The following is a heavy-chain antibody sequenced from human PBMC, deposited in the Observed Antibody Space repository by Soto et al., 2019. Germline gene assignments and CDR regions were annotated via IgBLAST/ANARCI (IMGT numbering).Heavy chain of an antibody. CDR1: GYTFTTYG. J-gene: IGHJ6*02. CDR2: ISPYNGTT. Sequence: GASVKVSCTASGYTFTTYGISWVRQAPGQGLEWMGWISPYNGTTKYAEKVQGEMTMTTDTATSTAYMDLRSLRSDDTAVYYCARDGERDTGLNFYYYLHGMDAWGQGTRVTVSS. CDR3: ARDGERDTGLNFYYYLHGMDA. V-gene: IGHV1-18*04. D-gene: IGHD1-1*01.